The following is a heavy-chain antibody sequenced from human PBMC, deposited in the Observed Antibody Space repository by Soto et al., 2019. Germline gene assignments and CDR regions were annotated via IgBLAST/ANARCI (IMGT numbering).Heavy chain of an antibody. CDR3: ARQGKRITIFGVVTGGLDV. CDR2: IHYSGTT. V-gene: IGHV4-39*01. CDR1: GGSISISTYF. D-gene: IGHD3-3*01. J-gene: IGHJ6*02. Sequence: QLQLQESGPGLVKPSETLSLTCSVSGGSISISTYFWVWIRQPPGKGLEWIGSIHYSGTTYYSPSLNSRLPISVDTSQNQFSLNLTSVPAADTAVYYCARQGKRITIFGVVTGGLDVWGQGTTVTIS.